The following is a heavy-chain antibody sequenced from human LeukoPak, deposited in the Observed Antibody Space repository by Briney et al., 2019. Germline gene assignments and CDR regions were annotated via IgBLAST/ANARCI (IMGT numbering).Heavy chain of an antibody. Sequence: SVKVSCKASGGTFSSYAISWVRQAPGQGLEWMGRIIPIFGTANYAQKFQGRVTITADKSTSTAYMELSSLRSEDTAVYYCASPPYSSSWGYFDYWGQGTLVPVSS. J-gene: IGHJ4*02. D-gene: IGHD6-13*01. CDR1: GGTFSSYA. V-gene: IGHV1-69*06. CDR3: ASPPYSSSWGYFDY. CDR2: IIPIFGTA.